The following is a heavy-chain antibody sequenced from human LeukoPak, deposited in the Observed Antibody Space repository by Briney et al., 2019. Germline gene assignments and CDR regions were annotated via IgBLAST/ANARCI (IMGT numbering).Heavy chain of an antibody. D-gene: IGHD3-10*01. CDR2: INPSGGST. CDR1: GYTFTSYS. V-gene: IGHV1-46*01. J-gene: IGHJ6*03. CDR3: ARGPRITLVRGGQWYYYMDV. Sequence: ASVKVSCKASGYTFTSYSMHWVRQAPGQGLEWMGIINPSGGSTNYAQKFQGRVTMTRDTSTSTVYMELSSLRSEDTAVYYCARGPRITLVRGGQWYYYMDVWGKGTTVTISS.